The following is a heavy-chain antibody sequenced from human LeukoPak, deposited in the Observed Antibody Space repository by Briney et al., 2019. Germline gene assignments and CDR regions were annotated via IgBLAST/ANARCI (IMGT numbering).Heavy chain of an antibody. V-gene: IGHV1-2*02. D-gene: IGHD3-22*01. J-gene: IGHJ4*02. CDR3: ARDRSITMIVVVTPLYY. Sequence: ASVTVSCTASGYTFTGYYMHWVRQAPGQGLEWMGWINPNSGGTNYAQTFQGRVTMTRDKSSRTAYMEMSRLRSDDTAVYYCARDRSITMIVVVTPLYYWGQGTLVTVSS. CDR2: INPNSGGT. CDR1: GYTFTGYY.